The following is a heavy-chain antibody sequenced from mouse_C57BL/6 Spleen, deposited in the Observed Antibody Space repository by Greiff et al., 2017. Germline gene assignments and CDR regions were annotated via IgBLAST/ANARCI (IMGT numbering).Heavy chain of an antibody. CDR1: GFSLTSYG. V-gene: IGHV2-5*01. CDR2: IWRGGST. Sequence: VQVVESGPGLVQPSQSLSITCTVSGFSLTSYGVHWVRQSPGKGLEWLGVIWRGGSTDYNAAFMSRLSITKDNSKSQVFFKMNSLQADDTAIYYGAKNFYDGYYHYYAMDYWGQGTSVTVSS. D-gene: IGHD2-3*01. J-gene: IGHJ4*01. CDR3: AKNFYDGYYHYYAMDY.